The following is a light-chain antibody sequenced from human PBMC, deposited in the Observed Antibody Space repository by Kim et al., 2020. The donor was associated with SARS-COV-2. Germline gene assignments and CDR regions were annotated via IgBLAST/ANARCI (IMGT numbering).Light chain of an antibody. V-gene: IGKV1-39*01. CDR2: AAS. Sequence: ASVGDRVTITCRASQSISSYLNWYQQKLGKAPKLLIYAASSLQSGVPSRFSGSGSGTDFTLTISSLQPEDFATYYCQQSYSTPRTFGQGTKVDIK. CDR1: QSISSY. J-gene: IGKJ1*01. CDR3: QQSYSTPRT.